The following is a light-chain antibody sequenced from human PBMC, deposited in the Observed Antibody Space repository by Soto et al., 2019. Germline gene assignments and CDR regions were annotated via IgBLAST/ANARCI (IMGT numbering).Light chain of an antibody. Sequence: SPATLSVSPGERATLSCRASETVATNLAWYQQKPGQAPRLLISGASTRAAGISDRFRGSGSGTEFTLTISSLRSEDSAIYYCQQRSNWPRTLGQGTKVDIK. CDR1: ETVATN. V-gene: IGKV3-15*01. J-gene: IGKJ1*01. CDR2: GAS. CDR3: QQRSNWPRT.